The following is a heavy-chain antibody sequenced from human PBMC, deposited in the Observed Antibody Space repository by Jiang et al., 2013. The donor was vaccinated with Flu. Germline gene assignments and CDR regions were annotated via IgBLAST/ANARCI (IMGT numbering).Heavy chain of an antibody. CDR3: ATMWYGERFDA. CDR1: GGSITNTNYY. D-gene: IGHD3-10*01. V-gene: IGHV4-39*07. J-gene: IGHJ5*02. CDR2: IYYTGRT. Sequence: GPGLVKPSETLSLTCTVSGGSITNTNYYWGWIRQSPGKGLEWIGNIYYTGRTYYNTSLKSRVSMSVDTSKNQFSLKLDSVTAADTAIYYCATMWYGERFDAWGQGSLVTVSS.